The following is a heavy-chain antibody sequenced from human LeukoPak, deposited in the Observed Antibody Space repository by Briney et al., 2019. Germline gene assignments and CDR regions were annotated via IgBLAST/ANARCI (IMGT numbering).Heavy chain of an antibody. D-gene: IGHD3-16*02. CDR3: ARVAVYDYVWGSYRHNWFDP. Sequence: GGSLRLSCAASGFTFSSYSMNWVRQAPGKGLEWVSSISSSSSYIYYADSVKGRFTISRDNAKNSLYLQMNSLRAEDTAVYYCARVAVYDYVWGSYRHNWFDPWGQGTLSPSPQ. CDR1: GFTFSSYS. V-gene: IGHV3-21*01. J-gene: IGHJ5*02. CDR2: ISSSSSYI.